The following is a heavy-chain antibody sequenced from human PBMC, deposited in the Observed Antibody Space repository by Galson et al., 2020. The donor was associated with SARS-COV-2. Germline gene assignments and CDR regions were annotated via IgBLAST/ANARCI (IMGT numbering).Heavy chain of an antibody. J-gene: IGHJ4*02. D-gene: IGHD3-10*01. CDR2: INPNSGGT. CDR3: ARDLRLYYASGGSDY. V-gene: IGHV1-2*02. Sequence: ASVKVSCKASGYTFTDYFMHWVRQAPGQGLEWMGWINPNSGGTHYVQKFQGRVTMTRDTSITTVYMELSRLRSDDTALYYCARDLRLYYASGGSDYWGQGTLVTVS. CDR1: GYTFTDYF.